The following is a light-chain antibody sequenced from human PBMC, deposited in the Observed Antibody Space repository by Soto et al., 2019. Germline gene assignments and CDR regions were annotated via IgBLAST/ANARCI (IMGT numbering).Light chain of an antibody. V-gene: IGKV1-5*03. CDR3: RHYNSYPIT. Sequence: QMTQSPSTLSASVGDRVTITCRASQSISSWLAWYQQKPGKAPKLLIHEASNLESGVSSRFSGSGSGTEFTLTISSLQPDDFATYYCRHYNSYPITFGQGTRLEIK. J-gene: IGKJ5*01. CDR2: EAS. CDR1: QSISSW.